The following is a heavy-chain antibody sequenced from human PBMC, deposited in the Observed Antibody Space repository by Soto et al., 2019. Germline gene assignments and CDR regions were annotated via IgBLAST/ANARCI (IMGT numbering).Heavy chain of an antibody. J-gene: IGHJ3*01. CDR2: LTNTGGST. V-gene: IGHV3-23*01. CDR1: GFTFRNYG. Sequence: GGSLRLSCAASGFTFRNYGMSWVRQAPGKGLEWVSGLTNTGGSTHYADSVKGRFTISRDNSNNTLYQQMNSLRAEDTALYYCAKDLLFLGFGWGDAFDLWGQGTMVTGSS. CDR3: AKDLLFLGFGWGDAFDL. D-gene: IGHD3-10*01.